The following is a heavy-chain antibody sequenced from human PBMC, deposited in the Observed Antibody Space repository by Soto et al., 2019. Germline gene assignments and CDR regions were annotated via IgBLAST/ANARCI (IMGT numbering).Heavy chain of an antibody. Sequence: PGGSLRLSCAASGFTFSSYSMNWVRQAPGKGLEWVSSISSSSSYIYYADSVKGRFTISRDNAKNSLYLQMNSLRAEDTAVYYCARVGIAAVPAVGSGAFEIWGQGTMVTVSS. CDR3: ARVGIAAVPAVGSGAFEI. V-gene: IGHV3-21*01. D-gene: IGHD6-13*01. CDR1: GFTFSSYS. CDR2: ISSSSSYI. J-gene: IGHJ3*02.